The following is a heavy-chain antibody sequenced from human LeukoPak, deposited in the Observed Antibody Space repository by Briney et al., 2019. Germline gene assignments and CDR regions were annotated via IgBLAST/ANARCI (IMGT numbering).Heavy chain of an antibody. CDR1: GFTFSSYG. J-gene: IGHJ4*02. V-gene: IGHV3-30*18. Sequence: GGSLRLSCAASGFTFSSYGMHWVRQAPGKGLEWEAVISYDGSNKYYADSVEGRFTISRDNSKNTLYLQMNSLRAEDTAVYYCAKGEYSSSSDFDYWGQGTLVTVSS. D-gene: IGHD6-6*01. CDR2: ISYDGSNK. CDR3: AKGEYSSSSDFDY.